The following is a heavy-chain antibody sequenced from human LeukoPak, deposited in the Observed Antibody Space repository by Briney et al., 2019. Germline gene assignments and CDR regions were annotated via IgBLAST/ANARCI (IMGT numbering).Heavy chain of an antibody. CDR1: GYTFTDYY. V-gene: IGHV1-2*02. Sequence: GASVKVSCKASGYTFTDYYMHWVRQAPGQGLEWMGWINPNSGGTNYAQKFQGRVTMTRDTSISTAYMELSRLRSDDTAVYYCARGHYDILTGYFHDAFDIWGQGTMVTVSS. CDR3: ARGHYDILTGYFHDAFDI. CDR2: INPNSGGT. D-gene: IGHD3-9*01. J-gene: IGHJ3*02.